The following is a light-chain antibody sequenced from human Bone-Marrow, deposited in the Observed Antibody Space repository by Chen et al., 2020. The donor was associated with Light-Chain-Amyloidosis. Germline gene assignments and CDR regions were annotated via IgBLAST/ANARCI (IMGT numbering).Light chain of an antibody. V-gene: IGKV1-39*01. Sequence: DIQMTQSPSSLSASVGDRVTITCRASQSISNYLNWYQQKPGKAPKLLIYAASSLQSGVPSSFSGSGSGTDFTLTISSLQHEDFATYYCQQSYSTPWTFGQGTKVEIK. CDR3: QQSYSTPWT. CDR1: QSISNY. CDR2: AAS. J-gene: IGKJ1*01.